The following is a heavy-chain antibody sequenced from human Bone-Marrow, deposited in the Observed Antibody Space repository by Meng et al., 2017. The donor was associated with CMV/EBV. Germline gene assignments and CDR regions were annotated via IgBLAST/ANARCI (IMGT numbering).Heavy chain of an antibody. CDR3: ARGGRQHRAKRGWFDP. CDR1: GGSFSGYY. V-gene: IGHV4-34*01. D-gene: IGHD2-21*01. CDR2: INHSGST. Sequence: SETLSLTCAVYGGSFSGYYWSWIRQPPGKGLEWIGEINHSGSTNYNPSLKSRVTISVDTSKNQFSLKLSSVTAADTAVYYCARGGRQHRAKRGWFDPWGQGTLVPSPQ. J-gene: IGHJ5*02.